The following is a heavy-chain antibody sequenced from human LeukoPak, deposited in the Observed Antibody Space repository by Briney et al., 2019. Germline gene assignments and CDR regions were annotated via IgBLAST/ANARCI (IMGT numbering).Heavy chain of an antibody. CDR3: ARGASSSSAIGYYYYYMDV. V-gene: IGHV4-61*02. J-gene: IGHJ6*03. Sequence: SETLSLTCTVSGGSISSGSYYWSWIRQPAGQGLEWIGRIYTSGSTNYNPSLKSRVTISVDTSKNQFSLKLSSVTAADTAVYYCARGASSSSAIGYYYYYMDVWGKGTTVTVSS. CDR1: GGSISSGSYY. D-gene: IGHD6-6*01. CDR2: IYTSGST.